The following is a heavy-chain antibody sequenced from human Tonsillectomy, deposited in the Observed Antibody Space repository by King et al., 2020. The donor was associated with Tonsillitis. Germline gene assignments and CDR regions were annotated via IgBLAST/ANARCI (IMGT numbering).Heavy chain of an antibody. CDR2: TSNSNRYI. D-gene: IGHD3-3*01. Sequence: VQLVESGGGLVKPGGSLRLPCAASGFTFSSYSMNWVRQAPGKGLEWVSSTSNSNRYIYYADSVKGRFTISRDNAKNSLSLQMNSLRVEDTAVYYCARDHFSDFWSGYSPASFDYWGQGTLVTVSS. J-gene: IGHJ4*02. CDR1: GFTFSSYS. V-gene: IGHV3-21*01. CDR3: ARDHFSDFWSGYSPASFDY.